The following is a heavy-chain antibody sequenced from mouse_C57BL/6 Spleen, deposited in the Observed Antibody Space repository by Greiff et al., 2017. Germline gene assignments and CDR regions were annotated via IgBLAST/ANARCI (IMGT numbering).Heavy chain of an antibody. D-gene: IGHD1-1*01. V-gene: IGHV1-69*01. Sequence: VQLQQPGAELVMPGASVKLSCKASGYTFTSYWMHWVKQRPGQGLEWIGEIDPSDSYTNYNQKFKGKSTLTVDKSSSTAYMQLSSLTSEDSAVYSCARSYGSSPYWYFDVWGTGTTVTVSS. CDR1: GYTFTSYW. CDR2: IDPSDSYT. J-gene: IGHJ1*03. CDR3: ARSYGSSPYWYFDV.